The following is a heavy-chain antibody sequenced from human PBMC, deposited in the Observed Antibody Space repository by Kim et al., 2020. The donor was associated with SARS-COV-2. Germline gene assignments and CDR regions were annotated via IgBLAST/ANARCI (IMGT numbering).Heavy chain of an antibody. CDR1: GYTFSSYA. Sequence: SVKVSCKASGYTFSSYAISWVRQAPGQGLEWMGGINPIFGTANYAQKFQGRVTITADASTSTAYMELSSLTSEDTAVYYCARGGREAVAEDYWGQGTLVTVSS. V-gene: IGHV1-69*13. CDR3: ARGGREAVAEDY. J-gene: IGHJ4*02. D-gene: IGHD6-19*01. CDR2: INPIFGTA.